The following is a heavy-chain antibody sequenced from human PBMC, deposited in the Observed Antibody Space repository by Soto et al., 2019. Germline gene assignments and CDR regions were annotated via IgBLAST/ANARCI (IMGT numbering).Heavy chain of an antibody. V-gene: IGHV3-74*01. J-gene: IGHJ4*02. D-gene: IGHD6-6*01. Sequence: EVQLLESGGGVVQPGGSRRLSCAASGFTFRSYWMHCLRQAPGKGLVWVSRINSDASSTSYADSVKGRCNISRDNAKNTLYLHMNSLRAEDTDVYYGASSSSPYYFDYWGQGTLVTVSS. CDR2: INSDASST. CDR3: ASSSSPYYFDY. CDR1: GFTFRSYW.